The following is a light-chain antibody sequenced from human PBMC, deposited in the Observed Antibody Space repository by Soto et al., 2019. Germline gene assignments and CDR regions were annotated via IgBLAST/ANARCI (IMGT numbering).Light chain of an antibody. CDR2: SNS. V-gene: IGLV1-47*02. J-gene: IGLJ3*02. CDR3: AAWDDSLSGPV. CDR1: RSNIGTNY. Sequence: VLTQPPSASGTPGQMVTISCSGRRSNIGTNYVYWYQQFPGTAPKLLIYSNSHRPSGVPDRFSGSKSGTSASLAISGLRSDDEADYYCAAWDDSLSGPVFGGGTKVTVL.